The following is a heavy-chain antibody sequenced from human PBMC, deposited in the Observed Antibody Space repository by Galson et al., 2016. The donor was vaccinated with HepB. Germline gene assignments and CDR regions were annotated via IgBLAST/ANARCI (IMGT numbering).Heavy chain of an antibody. CDR3: ARGDNPDYGDYASAYYYMDV. Sequence: SETLSLTCTVSGGSVSSASYYWSWIRQTPGKGLEWIGYIYNSGSTNYNPSLKSRVTISVDTPKNQFSLKLSSVTAADTAVYYCARGDNPDYGDYASAYYYMDVWGKGTTVTVSS. CDR1: GGSVSSASYY. J-gene: IGHJ6*03. CDR2: IYNSGST. D-gene: IGHD4-17*01. V-gene: IGHV4-61*01.